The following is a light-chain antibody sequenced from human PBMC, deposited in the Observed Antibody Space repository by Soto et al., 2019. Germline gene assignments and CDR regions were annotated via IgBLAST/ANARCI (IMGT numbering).Light chain of an antibody. CDR2: RNN. Sequence: QSVLSQPPSASGTPGQTVTISCSGSSSNIGSNYGHWYQLLPGTAPKLLIYRNNQRPSGVPDRFSGSKSGTSASLAISGLRSDDEADYYCAAWDDSLSGWVFGGGTKLTVL. CDR1: SSNIGSNY. CDR3: AAWDDSLSGWV. J-gene: IGLJ2*01. V-gene: IGLV1-47*01.